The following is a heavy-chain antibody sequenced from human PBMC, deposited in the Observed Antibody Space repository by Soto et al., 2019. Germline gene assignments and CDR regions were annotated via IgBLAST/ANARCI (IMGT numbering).Heavy chain of an antibody. CDR1: GGSISSYY. CDR3: ARHNVDYGSNWVDP. J-gene: IGHJ5*02. CDR2: IYYSGST. D-gene: IGHD4-17*01. V-gene: IGHV4-59*08. Sequence: PSETLSLTCTVSGGSISSYYWSWIRQPPGKGLEWIGYIYYSGSTNYNPSLKSRVTISVDTSKNQFSLKLSSVTAADTAVYYCARHNVDYGSNWVDPWGQGTLVTVSS.